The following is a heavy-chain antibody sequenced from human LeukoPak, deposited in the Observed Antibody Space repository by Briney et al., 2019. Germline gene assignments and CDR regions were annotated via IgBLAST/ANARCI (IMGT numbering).Heavy chain of an antibody. CDR2: IYYSVKT. D-gene: IGHD3-22*01. V-gene: IGHV4-59*11. CDR1: GGSISTHY. J-gene: IGHJ3*02. Sequence: KSSETLSLTCTVAGGSISTHYWSWVRQPPGKGLEWLGYIYYSVKTYHYPSLQRRVTISVDTSKTHFSLKLTSVTAADTAVYYCARLLDNDSSGDPDTFDMWGQGTMVTVSS. CDR3: ARLLDNDSSGDPDTFDM.